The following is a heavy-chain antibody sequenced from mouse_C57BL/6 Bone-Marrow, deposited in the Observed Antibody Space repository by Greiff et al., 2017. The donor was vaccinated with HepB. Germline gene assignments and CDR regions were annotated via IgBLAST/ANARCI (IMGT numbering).Heavy chain of an antibody. CDR2: IYPRSGNT. CDR3: AHYYGSSYEFAY. CDR1: GYTFTSYG. Sequence: VQLVESGAELARPGASVKLSCKASGYTFTSYGISWVKQRTGQGLEWIGEIYPRSGNTYYNEKFKGKATLTADKSSSTAYMELRSLTSEDSAVYFCAHYYGSSYEFAYWGQGTLVTVSA. D-gene: IGHD1-1*01. V-gene: IGHV1-81*01. J-gene: IGHJ3*01.